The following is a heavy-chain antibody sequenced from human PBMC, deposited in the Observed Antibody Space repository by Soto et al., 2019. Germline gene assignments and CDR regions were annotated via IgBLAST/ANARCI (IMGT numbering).Heavy chain of an antibody. CDR1: GYSFTSYW. CDR2: IYPGDSDT. J-gene: IGHJ4*02. CDR3: ARRSAVAGKYFDY. D-gene: IGHD6-19*01. Sequence: GASLKISCQGSGYSFTSYWIGWVRQMPGKGLQWMGIIYPGDSDTRYSPSFQGQVTITADKSISTAYLQWSSLKASDTAMYYGARRSAVAGKYFDYWCQGTLVTVSS. V-gene: IGHV5-51*01.